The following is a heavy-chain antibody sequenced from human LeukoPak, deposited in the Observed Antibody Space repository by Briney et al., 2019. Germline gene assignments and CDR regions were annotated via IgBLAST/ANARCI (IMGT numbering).Heavy chain of an antibody. CDR1: GGTFSSYT. CDR2: IIPILGIA. Sequence: SVKVSCKASGGTFSSYTISWVRQAPGQGLEWMGRIIPILGIANYAQKFQGRVTITADKSTSTAYMELSSLGSEDTAVYYCARAPYYYDSSGYYPYDYWGQGTLVTVSS. D-gene: IGHD3-22*01. V-gene: IGHV1-69*02. J-gene: IGHJ4*02. CDR3: ARAPYYYDSSGYYPYDY.